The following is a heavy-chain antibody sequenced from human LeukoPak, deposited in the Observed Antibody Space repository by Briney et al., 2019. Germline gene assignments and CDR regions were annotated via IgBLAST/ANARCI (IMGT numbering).Heavy chain of an antibody. CDR3: ARDARDIVVVPAAMGDY. J-gene: IGHJ4*02. D-gene: IGHD2-2*01. V-gene: IGHV3-48*01. CDR2: ISSSSSTI. Sequence: PGGSLRLSCAASGFTFSSYSMNWVPQAPGKGLEWVSYISSSSSTIYYADSVKGRFTISRDNAKNSLYLQMNSLRAEDTAVYYCARDARDIVVVPAAMGDYWGQGTLVTVSS. CDR1: GFTFSSYS.